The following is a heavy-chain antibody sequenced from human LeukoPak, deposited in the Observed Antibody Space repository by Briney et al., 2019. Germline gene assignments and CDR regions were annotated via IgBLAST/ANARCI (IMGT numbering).Heavy chain of an antibody. CDR2: INQDGSEK. Sequence: GGSLRLSCVVSGLSFSRFWMTWGRQAPGKGLEWVANINQDGSEKYYVDSVKGRFIISRDSAKNSLYLQMNSLRVEDTAVYYCAKDRPGYYYDSSGLINAFDIWGRGTMVTVSS. CDR1: GLSFSRFW. CDR3: AKDRPGYYYDSSGLINAFDI. V-gene: IGHV3-7*01. D-gene: IGHD3-22*01. J-gene: IGHJ3*02.